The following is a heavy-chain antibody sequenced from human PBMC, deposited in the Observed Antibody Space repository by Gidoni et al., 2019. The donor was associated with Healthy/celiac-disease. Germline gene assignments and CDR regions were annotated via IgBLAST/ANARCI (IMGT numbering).Heavy chain of an antibody. CDR2: IYYSGST. J-gene: IGHJ4*02. CDR1: GGSISSSSYY. V-gene: IGHV4-39*01. CDR3: ARHRDGSGSYAYYFDY. D-gene: IGHD3-10*01. Sequence: QLQLQESGPGLVKPSEALSLTCTVSGGSISSSSYYWGWIRQPPGKGLEWIGSIYYSGSTYYNPSLKGRVTISVDTSKNQFSLKLSSVTAADTAVYYCARHRDGSGSYAYYFDYWGQGTLVTVSS.